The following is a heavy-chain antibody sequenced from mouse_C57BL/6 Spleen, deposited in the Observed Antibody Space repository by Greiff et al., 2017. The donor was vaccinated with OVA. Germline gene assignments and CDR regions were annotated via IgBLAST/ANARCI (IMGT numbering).Heavy chain of an antibody. CDR3: ARWGDYAGYWFAD. J-gene: IGHJ3*01. D-gene: IGHD2-4*01. Sequence: VQLQQPGAELVKPGASVKMSCKASGYTFTSYWMHWVKQRPGQGLEWIGEINPSDGDTNYNQKFKGKATLTVDKSSSTAYMQLRSLTSEDSAVYYYARWGDYAGYWFADWGQGTLVTVSA. V-gene: IGHV1-69*02. CDR1: GYTFTSYW. CDR2: INPSDGDT.